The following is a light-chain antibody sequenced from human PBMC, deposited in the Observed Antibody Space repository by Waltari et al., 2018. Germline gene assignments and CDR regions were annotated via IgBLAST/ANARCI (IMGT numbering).Light chain of an antibody. J-gene: IGLJ2*01. Sequence: FMLTQPHSVSESPGKTVTISCTRSSGNIASNYVQWYQQRPGGAPTTIIYEDTQRPSGVPDLFSGSIDSSSTSASLTISGLITEDEADYYCQSYDLNSRVVFGGRTKLTVL. CDR1: SGNIASNY. CDR3: QSYDLNSRVV. CDR2: EDT. V-gene: IGLV6-57*03.